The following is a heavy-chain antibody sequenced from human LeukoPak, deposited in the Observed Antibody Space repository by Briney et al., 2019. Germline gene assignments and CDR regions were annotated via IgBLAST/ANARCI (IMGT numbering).Heavy chain of an antibody. CDR2: INHSGST. J-gene: IGHJ4*02. CDR1: GGSFSGYY. D-gene: IGHD3-9*01. CDR3: ARGAMYYDILTGYSDFDY. Sequence: PSETLSLTCAVDGGSFSGYYWSWIRQPPGKGLEWIGEINHSGSTNYNPSLKSRVTISVDTSKDQFSLKLSSVTAADTAVYYCARGAMYYDILTGYSDFDYWGQGTLVTVSS. V-gene: IGHV4-34*01.